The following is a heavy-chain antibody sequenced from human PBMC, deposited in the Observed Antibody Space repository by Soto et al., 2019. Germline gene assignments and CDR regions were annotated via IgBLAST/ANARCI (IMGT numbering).Heavy chain of an antibody. D-gene: IGHD2-2*01. CDR3: ARSQGGSISLEIYHYYYSVIDV. Sequence: QVQLVQSGAEVQKPGSSVKVSCKASGGTFSSYAISWVRQAPGHGLEWMGGMIPMSATANYAQKFQGRVTITADESTSKAYMELSSLRSEDTAVYYCARSQGGSISLEIYHYYYSVIDVCGQGTTVTVSS. V-gene: IGHV1-69*01. CDR1: GGTFSSYA. CDR2: MIPMSATA. J-gene: IGHJ6*02.